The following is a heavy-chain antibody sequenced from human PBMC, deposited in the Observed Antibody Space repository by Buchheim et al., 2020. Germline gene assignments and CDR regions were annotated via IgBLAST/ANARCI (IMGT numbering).Heavy chain of an antibody. CDR2: IIPIFGKP. CDR1: GGTFSTYY. CDR3: ATDGTGTTGLLRPLFDY. J-gene: IGHJ4*02. V-gene: IGHV1-69*01. D-gene: IGHD1-7*01. Sequence: QVQLVQSGAEVKKPGSSVKVSCKTLGGTFSTYYISWVRQAPGQGLELIGDIIPIFGKPHYAQKFQGRVALTADESTATSYRELSSLRSEETAVYYCATDGTGTTGLLRPLFDYWGQGTL.